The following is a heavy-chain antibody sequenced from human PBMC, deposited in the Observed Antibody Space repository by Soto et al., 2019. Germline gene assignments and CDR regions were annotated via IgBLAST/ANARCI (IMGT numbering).Heavy chain of an antibody. CDR1: GFTFSSYG. Sequence: GGSLRLSCAASGFTFSSYGMHWVRQAPGKGLEWVAVISYDGSNKYYADSVKGRFTISRDNSKNTLYLQMNSLRAEDTAVYYCAKDCLALGYCSGGSCCYGMDVWGQGTTVTVSS. D-gene: IGHD2-15*01. CDR3: AKDCLALGYCSGGSCCYGMDV. CDR2: ISYDGSNK. V-gene: IGHV3-30*18. J-gene: IGHJ6*02.